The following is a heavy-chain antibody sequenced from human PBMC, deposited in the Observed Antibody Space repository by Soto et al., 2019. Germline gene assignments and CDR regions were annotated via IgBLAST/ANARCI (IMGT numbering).Heavy chain of an antibody. CDR3: ARDGPRFEGYYGMDV. V-gene: IGHV1-3*01. D-gene: IGHD3-10*01. Sequence: QVQLVQSGAEVKKPGASVKVSCKASGYTFTTYAMHWVRQAPGQRPEWMAWTNPGNGNTKYSLKFKGRLTITRDTSASTAKMELCSLRSEDTAVYYCARDGPRFEGYYGMDVWGQGTTVTVSS. CDR1: GYTFTTYA. CDR2: TNPGNGNT. J-gene: IGHJ6*02.